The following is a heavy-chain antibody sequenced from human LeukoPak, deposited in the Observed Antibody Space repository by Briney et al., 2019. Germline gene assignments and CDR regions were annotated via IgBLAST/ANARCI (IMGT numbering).Heavy chain of an antibody. CDR3: ARDRAGRPSSWPYDHYYGMDV. V-gene: IGHV1-2*02. CDR2: INPNSGGT. D-gene: IGHD6-13*01. CDR1: GYTFTGYY. J-gene: IGHJ6*02. Sequence: ASVKVSCKASGYTFTGYYMHWVRQAPGQGLEWMGWINPNSGGTNYAQKFQGRVTMTRDTSISTAYMELSRLRSDDTAVHYCARDRAGRPSSWPYDHYYGMDVWGQGTTVTVSS.